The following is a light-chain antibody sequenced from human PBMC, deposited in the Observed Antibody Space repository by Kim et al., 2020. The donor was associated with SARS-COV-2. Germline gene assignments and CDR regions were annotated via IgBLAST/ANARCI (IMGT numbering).Light chain of an antibody. Sequence: EVVLTPSPGTLSLSPGERATLSCRASQSFSSSYLAWYLQKPGQAPRLLIYGAYIRATGIPDRFSGSGSGTDFTLTISSLAPEDFAVYYCQHYGDSANTFGQGTKLEIK. J-gene: IGKJ2*01. V-gene: IGKV3-20*01. CDR2: GAY. CDR3: QHYGDSANT. CDR1: QSFSSSY.